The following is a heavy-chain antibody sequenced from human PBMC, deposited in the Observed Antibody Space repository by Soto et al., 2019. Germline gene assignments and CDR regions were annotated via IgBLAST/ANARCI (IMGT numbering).Heavy chain of an antibody. CDR1: AFTFGSYA. Sequence: GGSLRLSCAASAFTFGSYAMSWVRQAPGKGLEWVSAISGSGGSTYYADSVKGRFTISRDNSKNTLYLQMNSLRAEDTAVYYCAKASTRYYYYYGMDVWGQGTTVTVS. CDR3: AKASTRYYYYYGMDV. CDR2: ISGSGGST. J-gene: IGHJ6*02. V-gene: IGHV3-23*01.